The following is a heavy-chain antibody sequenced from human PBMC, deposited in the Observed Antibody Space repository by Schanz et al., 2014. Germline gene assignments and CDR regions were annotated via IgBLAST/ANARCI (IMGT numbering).Heavy chain of an antibody. J-gene: IGHJ4*02. Sequence: QVQLVQSGAEVKKPGASVKVSCKTSGYTFSDYGITWVRQAPGQGLEWMGWISPYNGNTNYAQKLQGRVTMTADTSTSTAYMDVSSLRSEDTAVYYCARDGVDAAAGGNYWGQGTLVTVSS. CDR3: ARDGVDAAAGGNY. D-gene: IGHD6-13*01. V-gene: IGHV1-18*01. CDR1: GYTFSDYG. CDR2: ISPYNGNT.